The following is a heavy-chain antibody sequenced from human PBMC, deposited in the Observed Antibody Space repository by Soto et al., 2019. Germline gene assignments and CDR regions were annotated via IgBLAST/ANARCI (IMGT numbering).Heavy chain of an antibody. Sequence: WETLSLTCTVSGGSFSGYFWTWIRQPPGKGLEWLAEINHSGITNYNPSVESRVSMSVDTSKNQFSLRLYSVTAADTAVYYCVRGPYNYNSRYFDYWGQGTLVTVSS. CDR2: INHSGIT. CDR3: VRGPYNYNSRYFDY. CDR1: GGSFSGYF. V-gene: IGHV4-34*01. J-gene: IGHJ4*02. D-gene: IGHD1-1*01.